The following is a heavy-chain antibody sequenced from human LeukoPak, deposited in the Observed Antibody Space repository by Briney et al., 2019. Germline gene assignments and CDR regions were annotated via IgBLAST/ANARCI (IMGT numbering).Heavy chain of an antibody. V-gene: IGHV5-51*01. J-gene: IGHJ3*02. CDR3: ARCGSGCPWGDAFDI. D-gene: IGHD6-19*01. CDR1: GYSFTSYW. CDR2: IYPGDSDT. Sequence: GESLKISCKGSGYSFTSYWIGWVRQMPGKGLEWMGIIYPGDSDTRYSPSFQGQVTISADKSISTAYLQWSSLKASDTAMYYCARCGSGCPWGDAFDIWGQGTMVTVSS.